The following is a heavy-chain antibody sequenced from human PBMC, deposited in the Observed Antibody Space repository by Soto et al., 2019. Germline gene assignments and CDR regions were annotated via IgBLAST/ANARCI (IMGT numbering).Heavy chain of an antibody. D-gene: IGHD3-9*01. J-gene: IGHJ4*02. CDR2: ISGSGGST. Sequence: PGGSLRLSCAASGFTFSSYAMSWVRQAPGKGLEWVSAISGSGGSTYYADSVKGRFTISRDNSKNTLYLQMNSLRAEDTAVYYCAHSDDILTGYYFFYYWGQGXLVTVSS. CDR1: GFTFSSYA. CDR3: AHSDDILTGYYFFYY. V-gene: IGHV3-23*01.